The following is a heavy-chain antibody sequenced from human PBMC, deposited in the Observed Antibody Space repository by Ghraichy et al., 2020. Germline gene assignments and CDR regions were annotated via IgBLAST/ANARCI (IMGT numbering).Heavy chain of an antibody. CDR2: TYYRNKWYD. V-gene: IGHV6-1*01. J-gene: IGHJ4*02. Sequence: SQTLSLTCAISGDSVSSTSAIWNWIRQSPSRGLEWLGRTYYRNKWYDDYAVSVRSRITDNPDTSRNQFSLQLNTVTPEDTAVYYCARGGSGYNAGRFDYWGQGILVTVSS. D-gene: IGHD1-14*01. CDR1: GDSVSSTSAI. CDR3: ARGGSGYNAGRFDY.